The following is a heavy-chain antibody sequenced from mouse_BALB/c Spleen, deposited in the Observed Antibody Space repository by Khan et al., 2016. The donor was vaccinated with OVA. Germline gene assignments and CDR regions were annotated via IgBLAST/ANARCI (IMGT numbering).Heavy chain of an antibody. CDR1: GYSITSDYA. Sequence: EVQLQESGPGLVKPSQSLSLTCTVTGYSITSDYAWNWIRQFPGNKLEWMGYISYSGRTSYNPSLKSRISVTRDTSKNQFFLQLNSVTTEDTATYYCARGNYYGYYFDYWGQGTTLTVSS. CDR2: ISYSGRT. J-gene: IGHJ2*01. CDR3: ARGNYYGYYFDY. V-gene: IGHV3-2*02. D-gene: IGHD1-1*01.